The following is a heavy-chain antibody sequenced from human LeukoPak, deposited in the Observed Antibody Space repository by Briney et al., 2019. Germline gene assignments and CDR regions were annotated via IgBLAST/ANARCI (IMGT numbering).Heavy chain of an antibody. D-gene: IGHD6-13*01. Sequence: GGSLRLSCAVSGFTFSSYTMSWVRQAPAKGLEWVSSISGAGSSTYYADSVKGRFTISRDNSKNTLFLQMNSLRAEDTAVYYCAKEWRVAAGIYYFDYWGQGTLVTVSS. CDR3: AKEWRVAAGIYYFDY. V-gene: IGHV3-23*01. CDR1: GFTFSSYT. CDR2: ISGAGSST. J-gene: IGHJ4*02.